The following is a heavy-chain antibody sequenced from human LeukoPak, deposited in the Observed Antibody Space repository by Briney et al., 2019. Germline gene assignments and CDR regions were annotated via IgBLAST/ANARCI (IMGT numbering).Heavy chain of an antibody. CDR3: ARSLSSSWIPSSFDY. Sequence: ASVKVSCKASGYTFTGYYMHWVRQAPGEGLEWVGRINPNSGDTNYEQKFQGRVTMTRDTSITTAYMEPNRLRPGDTAIYYCARSLSSSWIPSSFDYWGQGTLVTVSS. V-gene: IGHV1-2*06. CDR2: INPNSGDT. D-gene: IGHD6-6*01. J-gene: IGHJ4*02. CDR1: GYTFTGYY.